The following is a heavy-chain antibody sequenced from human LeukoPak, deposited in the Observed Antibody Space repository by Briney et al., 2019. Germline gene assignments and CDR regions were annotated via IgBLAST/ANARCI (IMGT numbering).Heavy chain of an antibody. CDR2: ISSSSSTI. V-gene: IGHV3-48*02. Sequence: GGSLRLSCAASGFTFSSYSMNWVRQAPPQVLEWVSYISSSSSTIYYADSVKDRFTISSDNAKNSLYLQMNSLRDEDTAVYYCARGRVYCSGTSCYEDYWGQGTLVTVSS. J-gene: IGHJ4*02. CDR3: ARGRVYCSGTSCYEDY. CDR1: GFTFSSYS. D-gene: IGHD2-2*01.